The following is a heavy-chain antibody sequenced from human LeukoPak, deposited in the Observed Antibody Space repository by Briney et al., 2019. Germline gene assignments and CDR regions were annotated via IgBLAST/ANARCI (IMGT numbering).Heavy chain of an antibody. V-gene: IGHV4-4*07. CDR1: GGSITTYY. D-gene: IGHD3-9*01. J-gene: IGHJ4*02. CDR3: ARAASDYHILTGYSHTRFEY. CDR2: IYASGTT. Sequence: PSETLSLTCTVSGGSITTYYWGWIRQPAGKGLEWIGRIYASGTTNYNPSLKSRVTMSVDTSKNQFSLKLSSVTAADTAVYYCARAASDYHILTGYSHTRFEYWGQGTLVTVSS.